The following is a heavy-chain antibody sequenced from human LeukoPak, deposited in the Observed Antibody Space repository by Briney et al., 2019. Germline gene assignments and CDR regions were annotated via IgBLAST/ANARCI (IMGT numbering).Heavy chain of an antibody. V-gene: IGHV3-30-3*01. Sequence: GRSLRLSCAVAGFTFSSSAVHWVRQAPGKGLEWVAVITYDGSNKYYADSVKGRFTISRDNSRNTAYLQMNSLRAEDTAVYYCAKGAVAAATPFDYWGQGTLVTVSS. CDR3: AKGAVAAATPFDY. CDR2: ITYDGSNK. J-gene: IGHJ4*02. D-gene: IGHD2-15*01. CDR1: GFTFSSSA.